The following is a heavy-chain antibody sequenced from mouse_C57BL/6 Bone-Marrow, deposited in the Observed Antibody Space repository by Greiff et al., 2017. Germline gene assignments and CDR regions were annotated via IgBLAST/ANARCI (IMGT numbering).Heavy chain of an antibody. CDR3: AREGVTTVVAHWYFDV. CDR2: IDPSDSYT. Sequence: QVQLQQPGAELVMPGASVKLSCKASGYTFTSYWMHWVKQRPGQGLEWIGEIDPSDSYTNYNQKFKGKSTLTVDKSSSTAYMQLSSLTSEDSAVYYCAREGVTTVVAHWYFDVWGTGTTVTVSS. J-gene: IGHJ1*03. CDR1: GYTFTSYW. V-gene: IGHV1-69*01. D-gene: IGHD1-1*01.